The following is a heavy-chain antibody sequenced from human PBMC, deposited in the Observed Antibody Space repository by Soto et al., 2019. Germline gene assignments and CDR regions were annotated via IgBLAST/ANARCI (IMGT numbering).Heavy chain of an antibody. D-gene: IGHD6-13*01. J-gene: IGHJ5*02. CDR2: IDFDGRST. V-gene: IGHV3-74*01. CDR3: ARGGSTSWLRGLDL. Sequence: EVQLVESGGGLVQPGGSLRLSCAVSGFTFSSYYMQWVRQGPGKGLVYVARIDFDGRSTVHADSVKGRFTISRDNAKNTLYLQMNSLGVEDTGVYYCARGGSTSWLRGLDLWGQGTLVTVSS. CDR1: GFTFSSYY.